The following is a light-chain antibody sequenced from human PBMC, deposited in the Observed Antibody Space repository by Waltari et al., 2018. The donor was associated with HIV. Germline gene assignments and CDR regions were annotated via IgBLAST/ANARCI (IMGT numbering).Light chain of an antibody. J-gene: IGLJ2*01. V-gene: IGLV9-49*01. CDR1: SASSNYK. CDR2: VGTGVIVG. Sequence: QPVLTQPPSASASLGASVPLTCTLSSASSNYKLDWYPQRPGKGPRFVIRVGTGVIVGANGDGIPERFSVLGSGLNRYRTINNIQEEDESDYYCGADHGSGSNWVFGGGTKLTVL. CDR3: GADHGSGSNWV.